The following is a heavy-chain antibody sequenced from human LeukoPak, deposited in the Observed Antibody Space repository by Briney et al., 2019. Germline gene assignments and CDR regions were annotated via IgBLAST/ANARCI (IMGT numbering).Heavy chain of an antibody. D-gene: IGHD5-24*01. J-gene: IGHJ4*02. V-gene: IGHV3-30-3*01. CDR1: GFTFSTYA. CDR3: TRGDGLKDFDY. CDR2: ISYDESNK. Sequence: GRSLRLSCAASGFTFSTYAMHWVRQTPAKGLEWVAVISYDESNKYYADSVKGRFTISRDNSKNTLFLQMNSLRTEDTAVYYCTRGDGLKDFDYWGQGTLVTVSS.